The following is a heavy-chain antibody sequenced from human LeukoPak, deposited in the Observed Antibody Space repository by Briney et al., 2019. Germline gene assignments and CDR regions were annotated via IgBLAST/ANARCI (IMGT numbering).Heavy chain of an antibody. D-gene: IGHD2-15*01. Sequence: PSETLSLTCTVSGGSISSYYWSWIRQPAGKGLEWIGRIYTSGSTNYNPSLKSRVTMSVDTSKNQFSLKLSSVTAADTAVYYCARTPWDCSGGSCYEGDFDYWGPGTLVTVSS. CDR3: ARTPWDCSGGSCYEGDFDY. CDR2: IYTSGST. V-gene: IGHV4-4*07. J-gene: IGHJ4*02. CDR1: GGSISSYY.